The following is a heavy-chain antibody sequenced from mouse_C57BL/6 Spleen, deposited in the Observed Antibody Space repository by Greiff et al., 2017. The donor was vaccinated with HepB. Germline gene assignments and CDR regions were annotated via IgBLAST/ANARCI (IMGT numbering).Heavy chain of an antibody. CDR3: AREYGSSPYAMDY. CDR1: GYSITSGYY. CDR2: ISYDGSN. D-gene: IGHD1-1*01. V-gene: IGHV3-6*01. J-gene: IGHJ4*01. Sequence: EVQLQQSGPGLVKPSQSLSLTCSVTGYSITSGYYWNWIRQFPGNKLEWMGYISYDGSNNYNPSLKNRISITRDTSKNQFFLKLNSVTTEDTATYYCAREYGSSPYAMDYWGQGTSVTVSS.